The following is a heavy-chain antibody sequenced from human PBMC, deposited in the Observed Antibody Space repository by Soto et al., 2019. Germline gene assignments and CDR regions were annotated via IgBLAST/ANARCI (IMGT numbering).Heavy chain of an antibody. CDR2: IDPSDSYT. CDR3: ASLGYSSSSIYYYYYGMDV. CDR1: GYSFTSYW. Sequence: GESLKISCKGSGYSFTSYWISWVRQMPGKGLEWMGRIDPSDSYTNYSPSFQGHVTISADKSISTAYLQWSSLKASDTAMYYCASLGYSSSSIYYYYYGMDVWGQGTKVTVSS. D-gene: IGHD6-6*01. J-gene: IGHJ6*02. V-gene: IGHV5-10-1*01.